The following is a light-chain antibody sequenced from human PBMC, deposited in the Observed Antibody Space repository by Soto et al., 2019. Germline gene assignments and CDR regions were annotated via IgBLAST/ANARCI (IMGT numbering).Light chain of an antibody. CDR3: ISYAGSNNFV. Sequence: QSVLTQPPSASGSPGQSVTISCTGTSSDVGYYNFVSWYQQHPGKAPKLMIYEVSKRPSGVPDRFSGSKSGNTASLTVSGFQAEDEADYYCISYAGSNNFVFGTGTKVTVL. J-gene: IGLJ1*01. CDR1: SSDVGYYNF. CDR2: EVS. V-gene: IGLV2-8*01.